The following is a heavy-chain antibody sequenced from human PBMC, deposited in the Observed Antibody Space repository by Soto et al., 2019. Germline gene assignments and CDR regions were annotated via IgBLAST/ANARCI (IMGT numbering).Heavy chain of an antibody. D-gene: IGHD7-27*01. CDR3: ARAENWGYYSGMDV. V-gene: IGHV1-2*02. J-gene: IGHJ6*02. CDR1: GYTFTGYY. CDR2: INPNSGGT. Sequence: ASVKVSCKASGYTFTGYYVHWVRQAPGQGLEWMGWINPNSGGTNYAQKFQGRVTMTRDTSISTAYMELSRLRSDDTAVYYCARAENWGYYSGMDVWGQGTTVTVSS.